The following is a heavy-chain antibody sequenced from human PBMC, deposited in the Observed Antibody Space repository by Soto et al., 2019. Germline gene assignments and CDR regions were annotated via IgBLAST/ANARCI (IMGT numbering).Heavy chain of an antibody. J-gene: IGHJ4*02. CDR3: ARSYLYSASPYFDY. D-gene: IGHD2-15*01. CDR2: IYYSGST. Sequence: QVQLQESGPGLVKPSQTLSLTCTVSGGSISSGGYYWSWIRQHPGKGLEWIGYIYYSGSTYYNPALKSRVTIAVDTSKNQCPLKLSSVTAADTAVYYCARSYLYSASPYFDYWGQGTLVTVSS. V-gene: IGHV4-31*03. CDR1: GGSISSGGYY.